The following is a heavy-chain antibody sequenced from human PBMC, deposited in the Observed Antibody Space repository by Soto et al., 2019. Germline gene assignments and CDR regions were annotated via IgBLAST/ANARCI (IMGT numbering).Heavy chain of an antibody. CDR3: ARGSRYYLLDF. CDR1: GYAFTNYA. Sequence: ASVKVSCKASGYAFTNYAMHWVRQAPGQRLEWMGWINAGNGNTKYSQKFQGRVTITSDTSASTAYMELSSLRSEDTAVYYCARGSRYYLLDFSGQRSLVIVS. J-gene: IGHJ4*02. CDR2: INAGNGNT. V-gene: IGHV1-3*01. D-gene: IGHD6-25*01.